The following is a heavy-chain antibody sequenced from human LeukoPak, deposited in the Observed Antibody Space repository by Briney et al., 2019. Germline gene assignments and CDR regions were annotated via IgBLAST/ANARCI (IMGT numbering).Heavy chain of an antibody. D-gene: IGHD3-22*01. CDR1: GFSVSSNY. Sequence: GGSLRLSCAVSGFSVSSNYMSWVRQAPGKGLEWVSVIYTGGSTNYADSVKGRFTISRDSSKNTLYLQMNNLRVDDTAVYYCARRAGALYHYDTSGPFDYWGQGTLVTVSS. J-gene: IGHJ4*02. V-gene: IGHV3-53*01. CDR3: ARRAGALYHYDTSGPFDY. CDR2: IYTGGST.